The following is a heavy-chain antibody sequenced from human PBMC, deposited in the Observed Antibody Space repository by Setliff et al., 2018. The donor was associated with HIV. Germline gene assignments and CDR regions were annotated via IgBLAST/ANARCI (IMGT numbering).Heavy chain of an antibody. CDR3: ILLGMHGALNI. J-gene: IGHJ3*02. V-gene: IGHV3-15*01. CDR1: GFNFKNAW. Sequence: GGSLRLSCAGSGFNFKNAWMSWVRQAPGKGLEWVGRIKSRVDGETTAYAAPLKGRFTISRDDSKNTLYLQMDSLSTEDTAVYYCILLGMHGALNIWGQGTMVTVS. D-gene: IGHD7-27*01. CDR2: IKSRVDGETT.